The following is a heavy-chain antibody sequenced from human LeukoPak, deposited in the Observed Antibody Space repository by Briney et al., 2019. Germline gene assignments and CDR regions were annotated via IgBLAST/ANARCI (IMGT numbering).Heavy chain of an antibody. Sequence: GGSLRLSCAASGSYWMHWVRHAPGKGLVWVSHINSDGSWTSYADSVKGRFTISKGNAKNTVYLQMNNLRAEDTAVYYCVSFYETYWGRGTLVTVSS. V-gene: IGHV3-74*01. CDR1: GSYW. CDR3: VSFYETY. J-gene: IGHJ4*02. CDR2: INSDGSWT. D-gene: IGHD2/OR15-2a*01.